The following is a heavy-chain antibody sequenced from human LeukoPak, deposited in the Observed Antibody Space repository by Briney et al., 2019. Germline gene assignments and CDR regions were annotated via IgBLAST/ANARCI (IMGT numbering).Heavy chain of an antibody. CDR2: INPNSGGT. CDR3: ARDLRVLLWFGLPDY. Sequence: ASVKVSCKASGYTFTGYYMHWVRQAPGQGLEWMGWINPNSGGTNYAQKLQGRVTMTTDTSTSTAYMELRSLRSDDTAVYYCARDLRVLLWFGLPDYWGQGTLVTVSS. CDR1: GYTFTGYY. V-gene: IGHV1-2*02. D-gene: IGHD3-10*01. J-gene: IGHJ4*02.